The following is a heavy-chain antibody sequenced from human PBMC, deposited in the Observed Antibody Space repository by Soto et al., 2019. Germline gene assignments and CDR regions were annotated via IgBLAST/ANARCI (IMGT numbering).Heavy chain of an antibody. CDR2: IYYSGST. Sequence: SETLSLTCTVSGGSISSYYWSWIRQPPGKGLEWIGYIYYSGSTNYNPPLKSRVTISVDTSKNQFSLKLSSVTAADTAVYYCAREYSSSWYPSFLDYWGQGTLVTVSS. D-gene: IGHD6-13*01. CDR3: AREYSSSWYPSFLDY. J-gene: IGHJ4*02. CDR1: GGSISSYY. V-gene: IGHV4-59*01.